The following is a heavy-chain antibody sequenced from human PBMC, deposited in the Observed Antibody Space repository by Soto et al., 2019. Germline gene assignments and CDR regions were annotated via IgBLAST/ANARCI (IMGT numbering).Heavy chain of an antibody. CDR3: ARAGVVADAMVVYFDY. D-gene: IGHD2-15*01. V-gene: IGHV4-30-4*01. Sequence: PSETLSLTCTVSGGSISSGDYYWSWIRQPPGKGLEWIGYIYYSGSTYYNPSLKSRVTISVDTSKNQFSLKLSSVTAADTAVYYCARAGVVADAMVVYFDYWGQGTLVTVSS. CDR2: IYYSGST. CDR1: GGSISSGDYY. J-gene: IGHJ4*02.